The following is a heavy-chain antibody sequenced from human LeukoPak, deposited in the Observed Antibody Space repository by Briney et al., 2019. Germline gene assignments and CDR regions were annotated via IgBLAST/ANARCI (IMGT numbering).Heavy chain of an antibody. CDR2: IYYSGIT. D-gene: IGHD2-21*01. CDR1: GGSISSSSYY. CDR3: ATSYVLPDLTFDP. J-gene: IGHJ5*02. V-gene: IGHV4-39*01. Sequence: SETLSLTCTVSGGSISSSSYYWGWIRQPPGKGLGWIVSIYYSGITYYNPSLKSQITISVYTSKTQFSLKLSSVRAAGPALSSCATSYVLPDLTFDPWGQGTLVSVPS.